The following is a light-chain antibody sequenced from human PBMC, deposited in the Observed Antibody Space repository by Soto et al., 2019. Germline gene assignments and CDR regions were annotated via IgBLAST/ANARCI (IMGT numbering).Light chain of an antibody. V-gene: IGKV3-15*01. CDR2: DAT. CDR1: RSISSK. CDR3: QQFGNWPHT. J-gene: IGKJ1*01. Sequence: EIVMTQSPDTLSVSPGERATLSCRASRSISSKLAWYQQKPGQAPRLLIYDATTRDAGIPARVSASGSGTEFALTVTILQSEDFAVDDGQQFGNWPHTFGRGTKVQIK.